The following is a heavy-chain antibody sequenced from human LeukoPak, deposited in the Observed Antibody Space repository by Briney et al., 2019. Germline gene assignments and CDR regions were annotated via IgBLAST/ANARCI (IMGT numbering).Heavy chain of an antibody. V-gene: IGHV3-21*01. CDR2: ISSSSKYI. CDR3: ARDLDINIEYKGFDYYHFGMDV. CDR1: GFTFSSYS. J-gene: IGHJ6*02. Sequence: PGGSLRLSCAASGFTFSSYSMNWVRQVPGKGLEWVSSISSSSKYIYYADSVKGRLTISRDSAKNSLYLQVNSLRAEDTAVYYCARDLDINIEYKGFDYYHFGMDVWGQGTTVTVSS. D-gene: IGHD6-6*01.